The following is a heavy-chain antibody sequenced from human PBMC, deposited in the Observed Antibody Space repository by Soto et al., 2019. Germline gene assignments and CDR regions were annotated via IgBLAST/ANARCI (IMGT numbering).Heavy chain of an antibody. V-gene: IGHV4-59*01. D-gene: IGHD1-26*01. CDR1: GGSISSYY. CDR3: ARGTIVGASGPHFYFDY. Sequence: SETLSLTCTVSGGSISSYYWSWIRQPPGKGLEWIGYIYYSGSTNYNPSLKSRVTISVDTSKNQFSLKLSSVTAADTAVYYCARGTIVGASGPHFYFDYWGQGTLVTVSS. CDR2: IYYSGST. J-gene: IGHJ4*02.